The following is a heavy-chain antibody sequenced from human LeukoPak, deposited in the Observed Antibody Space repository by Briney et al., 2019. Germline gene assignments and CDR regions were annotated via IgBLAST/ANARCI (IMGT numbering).Heavy chain of an antibody. CDR3: AGGNSGYDLDAFDI. CDR1: GYTFTSYA. Sequence: ASVKVSCKASGYTFTSYAMNWVRQAPGQGLEWMGWINTNTGNPTYAQGLTGRFVFSLDTSVSTAYLQISSLKAEDTAVYYCAGGNSGYDLDAFDIWGQGTLVTVS. J-gene: IGHJ3*02. V-gene: IGHV7-4-1*02. CDR2: INTNTGNP. D-gene: IGHD5-12*01.